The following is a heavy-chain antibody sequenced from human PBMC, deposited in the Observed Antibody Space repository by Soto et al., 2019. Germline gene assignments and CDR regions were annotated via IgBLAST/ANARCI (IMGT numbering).Heavy chain of an antibody. J-gene: IGHJ6*02. CDR1: GYSFTSYW. CDR3: ARLSASPDYDYGMDV. V-gene: IGHV5-51*01. D-gene: IGHD6-25*01. CDR2: IYPSDSDT. Sequence: PVAALKISCDGSGYSFTSYWIGWVRQMPGKGLEWMGIIYPSDSDTRYTPSFQGHVTISADKSNRPAYLQSTCLTAADTAMYYCARLSASPDYDYGMDVWGQGTTVTVSS.